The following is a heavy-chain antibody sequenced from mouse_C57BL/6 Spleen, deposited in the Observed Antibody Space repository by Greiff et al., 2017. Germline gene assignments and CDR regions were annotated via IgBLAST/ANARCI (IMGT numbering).Heavy chain of an antibody. V-gene: IGHV1-80*01. CDR2: IYPGDGDT. CDR3: ARSEDGNLDWFAY. CDR1: GYAFSSYW. J-gene: IGHJ3*01. Sequence: QVQLQQSGAELVKPGASVKISCKASGYAFSSYWMNWVKQRPGKGLEWIGQIYPGDGDTNYNGKFKGKATLTADKSSSTAYMQLSSLTSEDSAVYFCARSEDGNLDWFAYWGQGTLVTVSA. D-gene: IGHD2-1*01.